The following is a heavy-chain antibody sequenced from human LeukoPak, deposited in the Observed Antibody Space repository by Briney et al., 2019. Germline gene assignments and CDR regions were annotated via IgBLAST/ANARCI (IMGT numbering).Heavy chain of an antibody. Sequence: ASVKVSCKASGYTFTSYYMHWVRQATGQGLEWMGWMNPNSGNTGYAQKFQGRVTITRNTSISTAYMELSSLRSEDTAVYYCARGLRDHPGFDPWGQGTLVTVSS. CDR1: GYTFTSYY. CDR2: MNPNSGNT. V-gene: IGHV1-8*03. CDR3: ARGLRDHPGFDP. J-gene: IGHJ5*02.